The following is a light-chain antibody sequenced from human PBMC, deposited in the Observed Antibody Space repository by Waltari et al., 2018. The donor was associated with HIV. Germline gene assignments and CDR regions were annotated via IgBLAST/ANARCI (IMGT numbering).Light chain of an antibody. V-gene: IGLV2-11*01. CDR3: CSYAGSYNYV. CDR1: SSDAGGYKY. Sequence: QSALTQPRSVSGSPGPSVTISCTGTSSDAGGYKYVSWYQQHPGKDPKLMIFDVSKRPSGVPYRFSGSKSGNTASLTISGLQAEDEADYYCCSYAGSYNYVFGTGTKVTVL. J-gene: IGLJ1*01. CDR2: DVS.